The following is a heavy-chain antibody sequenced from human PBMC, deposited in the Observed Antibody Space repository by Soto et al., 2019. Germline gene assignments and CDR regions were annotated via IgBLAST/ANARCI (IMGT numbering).Heavy chain of an antibody. D-gene: IGHD2-15*01. CDR1: GGSISSGGYY. CDR2: IYYSGST. CDR3: ASLSRGSSFDP. Sequence: SETLSLTCTVSGGSISSGGYYWSWIRQHPGKGLEWIGYIYYSGSTYYNPSLKSRVTISVDTSKNQFSLKLSSVTAADTSVYYWASLSRGSSFDPWGQGTLVTVSS. J-gene: IGHJ5*02. V-gene: IGHV4-31*03.